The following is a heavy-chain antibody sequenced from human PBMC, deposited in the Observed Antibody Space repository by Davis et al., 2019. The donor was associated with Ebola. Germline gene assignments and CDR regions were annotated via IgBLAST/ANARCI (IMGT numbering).Heavy chain of an antibody. CDR2: IKQDGGEK. CDR1: GFIFSNYW. J-gene: IGHJ3*02. D-gene: IGHD6-19*01. V-gene: IGHV3-7*01. CDR3: ARKTDYSSAEDAFDI. Sequence: GGSLRLSCAASGFIFSNYWMSWVRQAPGKGPEWVAIIKQDGGEKYYVDSVKGRFTISRDNAKNTLYLQMNSLTAEDTAVYYCARKTDYSSAEDAFDIWGQGTMVTVSS.